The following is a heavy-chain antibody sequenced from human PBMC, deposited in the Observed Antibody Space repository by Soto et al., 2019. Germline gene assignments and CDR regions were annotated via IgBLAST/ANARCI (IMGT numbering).Heavy chain of an antibody. D-gene: IGHD6-19*01. CDR3: SRDLPSFGGWHPVY. V-gene: IGHV3-48*02. J-gene: IGHJ4*02. CDR2: ISRSSSTI. Sequence: GGSLRLSCAASGFPFSSYSMNWVRQAPGKGLEWVSYISRSSSTIYYPDSVKGRFTISSDNAKNSLYLQMNSLRDEDTAVYYCSRDLPSFGGWHPVYWGQGTLVTVSS. CDR1: GFPFSSYS.